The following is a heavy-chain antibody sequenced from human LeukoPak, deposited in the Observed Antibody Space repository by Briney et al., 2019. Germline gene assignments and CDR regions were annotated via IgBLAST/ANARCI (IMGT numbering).Heavy chain of an antibody. CDR2: IYYSGNT. Sequence: PSETLSLTCTVSGVSISSGSYYWGWIRQPPGKGLEWIGTIYYSGNTYYNPSLKSRVTISVDTSKNQFSVKLNSVTATDTAIYYCARQSKVGATWFTYFDYWGQGTLVTVSS. CDR1: GVSISSGSYY. V-gene: IGHV4-39*01. D-gene: IGHD1-26*01. J-gene: IGHJ4*02. CDR3: ARQSKVGATWFTYFDY.